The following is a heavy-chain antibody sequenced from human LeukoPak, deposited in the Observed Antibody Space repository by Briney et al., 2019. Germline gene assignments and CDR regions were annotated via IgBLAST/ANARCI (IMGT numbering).Heavy chain of an antibody. Sequence: PGGSLRLSCAASGFTFSSYGMSWVCQAPGKGLEWVSLISGSGGSTYYADSVKGRFTISRDNSKNTLYLQMNSLRAEDTAVFYCAKDRDDYVWGSYLGAFDIWGQGTMVTVSS. V-gene: IGHV3-23*01. J-gene: IGHJ3*02. CDR3: AKDRDDYVWGSYLGAFDI. CDR1: GFTFSSYG. CDR2: ISGSGGST. D-gene: IGHD3-16*01.